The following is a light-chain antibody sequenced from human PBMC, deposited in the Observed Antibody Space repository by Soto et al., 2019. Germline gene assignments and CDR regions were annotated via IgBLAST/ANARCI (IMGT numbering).Light chain of an antibody. J-gene: IGLJ3*02. CDR3: QSFDSSLTVWV. V-gene: IGLV1-40*01. Sequence: QSVLTQPPSVSGAPGQRVTISCTGSSSNIGAGYDVQWYQQLPGTVPKLLIYAINNRPSGVPDRFSGSKSDTSASLAITGLQAEDEADYYCQSFDSSLTVWVLGGGTQLTVL. CDR2: AIN. CDR1: SSNIGAGYD.